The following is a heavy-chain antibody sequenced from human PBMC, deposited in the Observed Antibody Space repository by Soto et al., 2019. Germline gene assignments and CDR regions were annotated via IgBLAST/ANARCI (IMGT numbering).Heavy chain of an antibody. V-gene: IGHV6-1*01. D-gene: IGHD6-19*01. CDR3: ARVIAVAGLDIFDY. J-gene: IGHJ4*02. CDR1: GDSVSSNSAA. CDR2: TYYRSKWYN. Sequence: SQTLSLTCVISGDSVSSNSAAWNWIRQSPSRGLEWLGRTYYRSKWYNDYAVSVKSRITINPDTSKNQFPLQLNSVTPEDTAVYYCARVIAVAGLDIFDYWGQGTLVTVSS.